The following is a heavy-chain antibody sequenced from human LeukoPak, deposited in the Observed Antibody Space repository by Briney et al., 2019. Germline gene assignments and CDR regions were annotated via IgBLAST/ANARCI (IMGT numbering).Heavy chain of an antibody. Sequence: PGGSLRLSCAASGFTFSSYSMNWVRQAPGKGLEWVSYISSSGTTIYYADSVKGRFTISRDNAKNSLYLQMNSLRAEDTAVYYCARDPQDYYYMDVWGKGTTVTVSS. CDR3: ARDPQDYYYMDV. V-gene: IGHV3-48*04. CDR1: GFTFSSYS. J-gene: IGHJ6*03. CDR2: ISSSGTTI.